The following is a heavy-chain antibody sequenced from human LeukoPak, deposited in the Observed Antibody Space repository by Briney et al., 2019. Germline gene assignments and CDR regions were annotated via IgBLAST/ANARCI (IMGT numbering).Heavy chain of an antibody. J-gene: IGHJ4*02. D-gene: IGHD5-24*01. Sequence: GGSLRLSCAASGFSFDNCAMKWVRQAPGKGLEWVSSIGTSSGCLHYADSVKGRFTISRDNAKNTLYLQMNSLRAEDTAIYYCAKYGYNRFDYWRKGHLVNVSS. V-gene: IGHV3-23*01. CDR2: IGTSSGCL. CDR3: AKYGYNRFDY. CDR1: GFSFDNCA.